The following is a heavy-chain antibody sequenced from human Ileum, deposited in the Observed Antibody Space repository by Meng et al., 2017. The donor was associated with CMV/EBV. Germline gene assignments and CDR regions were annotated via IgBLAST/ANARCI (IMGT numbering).Heavy chain of an antibody. J-gene: IGHJ4*02. V-gene: IGHV6-1*01. CDR2: TYYRSKWYN. CDR3: ARGGSSSVKHFDY. D-gene: IGHD6-19*01. Sequence: SETLSLTCAISGDSVSSNSAAWNWIRQSPSRGLEWLGRTYYRSKWYNDYAVSVKTRITINPATSKNQFSLQLNSVTPEDTAVYYCARGGSSSVKHFDYWGQGTLVTVSS. CDR1: GDSVSSNSAA.